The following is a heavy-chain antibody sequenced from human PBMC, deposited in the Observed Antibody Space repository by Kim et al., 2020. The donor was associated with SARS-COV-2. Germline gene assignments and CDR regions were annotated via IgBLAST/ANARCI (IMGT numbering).Heavy chain of an antibody. J-gene: IGHJ6*01. CDR3: AKDLYYDSSGYLSGRYYG. CDR1: GFTFSSYG. CDR2: ISYDGSNK. Sequence: GGSLRLSCAASGFTFSSYGMHWVRQAPGKGLEWVAVISYDGSNKYYADSVKGRFTISRDNSKNTLYLQMNSLRAEDTAVYYCAKDLYYDSSGYLSGRYYG. D-gene: IGHD3-22*01. V-gene: IGHV3-30*18.